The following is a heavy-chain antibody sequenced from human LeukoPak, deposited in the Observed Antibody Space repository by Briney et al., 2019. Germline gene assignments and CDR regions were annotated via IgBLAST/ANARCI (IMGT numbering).Heavy chain of an antibody. D-gene: IGHD2-2*01. CDR2: INWNGGST. Sequence: GGSLRLSCAASGFTFDDYGMSWVRHAPGKGLEWVSGINWNGGSTGYADSVKGRFTTSRDNAKNSLYLQMNSLRAEDTALYYCARDRGSYCSSTTCYSTWGYWGQGTLVTVSS. CDR1: GFTFDDYG. V-gene: IGHV3-20*04. J-gene: IGHJ4*02. CDR3: ARDRGSYCSSTTCYSTWGY.